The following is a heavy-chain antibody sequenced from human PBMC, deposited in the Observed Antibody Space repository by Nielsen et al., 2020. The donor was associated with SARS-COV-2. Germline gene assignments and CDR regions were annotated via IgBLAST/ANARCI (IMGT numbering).Heavy chain of an antibody. CDR1: GGSISSYY. J-gene: IGHJ4*02. CDR3: ARVGDYGDSVDFDY. D-gene: IGHD4-17*01. V-gene: IGHV4-4*07. Sequence: SETLSLTCTVFGGSISSYYWSWIRQPAGKGLEWIGRIYTSGSTNYNPSLKSRVTMSVDTSKNQFSLKLSSVTAADTAVYYCARVGDYGDSVDFDYWGQGTLVTVSS. CDR2: IYTSGST.